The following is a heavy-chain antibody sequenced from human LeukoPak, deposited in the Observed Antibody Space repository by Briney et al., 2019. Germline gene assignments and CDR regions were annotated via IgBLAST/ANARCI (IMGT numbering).Heavy chain of an antibody. CDR3: ARTARVFDY. CDR2: IFTSGDT. Sequence: SETLSLTCKISDYSISSFYWSWIRQPPGKGLEVIGYIFTSGDTNYNPSLKSRVTMSLDTSKKQLSLTMSSVTAADTAVYYCARTARVFDYWGQGTLVTVSS. D-gene: IGHD5-18*01. CDR1: DYSISSFY. J-gene: IGHJ4*02. V-gene: IGHV4-4*09.